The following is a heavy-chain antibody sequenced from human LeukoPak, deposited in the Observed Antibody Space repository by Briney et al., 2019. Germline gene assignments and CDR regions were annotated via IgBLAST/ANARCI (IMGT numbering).Heavy chain of an antibody. J-gene: IGHJ4*02. CDR3: ARYIYSYGHGGGCDY. Sequence: PGGSLRLSCAASGFTFSSYAMHWVRQAPGKGLEWVAVISYDGSNKYYADSVKGRFTISRDNSKNTLYLQMNSLRAEDTAVYYCARYIYSYGHGGGCDYWGQGTLVTVSS. V-gene: IGHV3-30-3*01. CDR2: ISYDGSNK. CDR1: GFTFSSYA. D-gene: IGHD5-18*01.